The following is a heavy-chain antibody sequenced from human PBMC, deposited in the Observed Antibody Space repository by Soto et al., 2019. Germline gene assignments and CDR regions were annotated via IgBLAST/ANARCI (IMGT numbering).Heavy chain of an antibody. CDR1: GGSISSGDYY. J-gene: IGHJ6*02. CDR2: IYYSGST. D-gene: IGHD6-13*01. CDR3: AILAAAGTPDV. V-gene: IGHV4-30-4*01. Sequence: TLSLTCTVSGGSISSGDYYWSWIRQPPGKGLEWIGYIYYSGSTYYSPSLKSRVTISVDTSKNQFSLKLSSVTAADTAVYYCAILAAAGTPDVWGQGTTVTVSS.